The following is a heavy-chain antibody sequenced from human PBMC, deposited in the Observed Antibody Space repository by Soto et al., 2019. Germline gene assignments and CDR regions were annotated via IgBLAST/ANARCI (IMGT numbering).Heavy chain of an antibody. J-gene: IGHJ4*02. V-gene: IGHV6-1*01. CDR1: GDSVSNLRAT. D-gene: IGHD1-26*01. CDR2: TYYRSKWIS. Sequence: QPLSLPFAISGDSVSNLRATWNWIRQSPSGGLEWLGRTYYRSKWISDYAMSVKSRISINPDTSKNLISLHLNSVTPEDTAVYYCARDPPDFNSGFDLGGQGTPVT. CDR3: ARDPPDFNSGFDL.